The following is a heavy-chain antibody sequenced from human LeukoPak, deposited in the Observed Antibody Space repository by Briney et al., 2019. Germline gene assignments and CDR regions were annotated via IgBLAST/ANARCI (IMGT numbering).Heavy chain of an antibody. CDR3: ARAGYCSSTSCRYNGAWFDP. CDR2: IYYSGST. D-gene: IGHD2-2*01. J-gene: IGHJ5*02. CDR1: GGSISSYY. V-gene: IGHV4-59*01. Sequence: SETLSLTCTVSGGSISSYYWSWIRQPPGKGLEWIGYIYYSGSTNYNPSLKSRVTISVDTSKNQFSLKLSSVTAADTAVYYYARAGYCSSTSCRYNGAWFDPWGQGTLVTVSS.